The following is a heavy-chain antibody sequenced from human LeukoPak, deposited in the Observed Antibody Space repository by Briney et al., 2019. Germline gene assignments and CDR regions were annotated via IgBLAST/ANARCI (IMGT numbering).Heavy chain of an antibody. Sequence: GGSLRLSCSASGFSFSDYDMNWFRQAPGKGLEWISSISGRSSHVYYGDSVKGRFSISRDSAMNSVFLQMNSLGVDDTAVYYCGRAFPPLRAASAGDLWGQGTLVTVSS. V-gene: IGHV3-21*01. CDR3: GRAFPPLRAASAGDL. D-gene: IGHD3-16*01. J-gene: IGHJ4*02. CDR1: GFSFSDYD. CDR2: ISGRSSHV.